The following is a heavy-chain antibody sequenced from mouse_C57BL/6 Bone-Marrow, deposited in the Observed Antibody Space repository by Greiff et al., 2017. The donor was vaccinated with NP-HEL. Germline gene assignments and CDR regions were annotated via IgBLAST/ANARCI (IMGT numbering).Heavy chain of an antibody. J-gene: IGHJ2*01. CDR2: INPGSGGT. Sequence: QVQLQQSGAELVRPGTSVKVSCKASGYAFTNYLIEWVKQRPGQGLEWIGVINPGSGGTNYNEKFKGKATLTADKSSSTAYMQLSSLTSEDSAVYGCGRPGRSWDGNFDYWGQGTTLTVSS. V-gene: IGHV1-54*01. D-gene: IGHD4-1*01. CDR1: GYAFTNYL. CDR3: GRPGRSWDGNFDY.